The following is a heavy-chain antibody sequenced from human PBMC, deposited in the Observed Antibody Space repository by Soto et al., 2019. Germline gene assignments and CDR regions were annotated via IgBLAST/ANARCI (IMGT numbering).Heavy chain of an antibody. Sequence: EVQLLESGGDLVQPGGSLRLSCVASGITFGSRAMSWVRQAPGEGLEWVSTISDSGIHTYYPDSVKGRFTISRDNSKSTLYLQMNSLRAEDTAVYYCANGGEWSFKFDYWGQGTLVTVSS. CDR1: GITFGSRA. J-gene: IGHJ4*02. CDR3: ANGGEWSFKFDY. D-gene: IGHD3-3*01. CDR2: ISDSGIHT. V-gene: IGHV3-23*01.